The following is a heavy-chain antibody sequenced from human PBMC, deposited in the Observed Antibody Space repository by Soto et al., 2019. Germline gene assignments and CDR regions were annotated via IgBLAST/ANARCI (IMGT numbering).Heavy chain of an antibody. J-gene: IGHJ4*02. Sequence: GSLRLSCAASGFTFSSYGMHWVRQAPGKGLEWVAVVWYDGSKTDYADSVKGRFTISRDNSKNTLYLQMNSLRAEDTAVYYCARAYCGGNNCYPIPLYWGQGTLVTVSS. D-gene: IGHD2-2*01. V-gene: IGHV3-33*01. CDR2: VWYDGSKT. CDR1: GFTFSSYG. CDR3: ARAYCGGNNCYPIPLY.